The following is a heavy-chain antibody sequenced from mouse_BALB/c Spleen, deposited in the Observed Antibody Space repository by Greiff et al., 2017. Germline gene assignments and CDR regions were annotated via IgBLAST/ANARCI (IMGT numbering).Heavy chain of an antibody. Sequence: VQLKESGPGLVKPSQSLSLTCSVTGYSITSGYYWNWIRQFPGNKLEWMGYISYDGSNNYNPSLKNRISITRDTSKNQFFLKLNSVTTEDTATYYCARGIYYGYDASYAMDYWGQGTSVTVSS. D-gene: IGHD2-2*01. V-gene: IGHV3-6*02. CDR2: ISYDGSN. CDR1: GYSITSGYY. J-gene: IGHJ4*01. CDR3: ARGIYYGYDASYAMDY.